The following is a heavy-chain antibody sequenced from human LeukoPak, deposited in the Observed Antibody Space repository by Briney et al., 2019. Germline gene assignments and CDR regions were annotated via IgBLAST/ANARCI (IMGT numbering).Heavy chain of an antibody. CDR1: SDSISSSNW. D-gene: IGHD6-19*01. CDR2: IYHSGKS. V-gene: IGHV4-4*02. J-gene: IGHJ4*02. Sequence: SGTLSLTCAVSSDSISSSNWRSWVRQSPGKGLEWIGEIYHSGKSTYNPSLKSRVTISVDKSKNQVTLKLTSVTAADTAVYYSAMETGDGTSFEYWGQGTLVTVSS. CDR3: AMETGDGTSFEY.